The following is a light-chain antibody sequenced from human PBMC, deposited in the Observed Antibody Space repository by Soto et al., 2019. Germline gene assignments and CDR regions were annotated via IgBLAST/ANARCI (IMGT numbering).Light chain of an antibody. CDR1: QSVLHSPTTNTY. V-gene: IGKV4-1*01. CDR2: CAS. Sequence: DIVMTQSPDSLAVSLGERATINCKSSQSVLHSPTTNTYLAWYQKKPGQPPKLLIYCASTRESGVPDRFSGSGSGTDFTLTINSLQAEDAAVYYCDQYYSTPRTFGQGTKVEIK. J-gene: IGKJ1*01. CDR3: DQYYSTPRT.